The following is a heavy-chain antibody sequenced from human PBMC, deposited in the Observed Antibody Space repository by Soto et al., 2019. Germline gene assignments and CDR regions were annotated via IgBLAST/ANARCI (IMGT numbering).Heavy chain of an antibody. D-gene: IGHD6-13*01. CDR2: INPNSGGT. CDR1: GYSLSGYY. CDR3: AGGRGIAAPGPNWFDP. Sequence: ASVKVSCKASGYSLSGYYLHWVRQAPGQGPEWMGWINPNSGGTKYVQKFQGRVTMTRNTSISTVYLELSRLRSDNTAVYDCAGGRGIAAPGPNWFDPWGQGTLVTVSS. V-gene: IGHV1-2*02. J-gene: IGHJ5*02.